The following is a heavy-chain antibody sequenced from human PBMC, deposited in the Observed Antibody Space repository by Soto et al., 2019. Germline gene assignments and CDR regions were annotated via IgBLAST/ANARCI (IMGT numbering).Heavy chain of an antibody. V-gene: IGHV1-69*13. J-gene: IGHJ5*02. Sequence: SVKVSCEASGGTFSSYAISWVRQAPGQGLEWMGGIIPIFGTANYAQKFQDRVTITADESTSTAYMELSSLRSEDTAVYYCARARSFDGVVHWFDPWGQGTLVTVSS. D-gene: IGHD3-3*01. CDR2: IIPIFGTA. CDR1: GGTFSSYA. CDR3: ARARSFDGVVHWFDP.